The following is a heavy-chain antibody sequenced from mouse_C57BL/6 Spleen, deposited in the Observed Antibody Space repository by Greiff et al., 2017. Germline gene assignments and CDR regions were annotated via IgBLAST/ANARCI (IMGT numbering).Heavy chain of an antibody. CDR3: ARDGSSQYYYAMDY. Sequence: EVKLMESGGGLVKPGGSLKLSCAASGFTFSSYAMSWVRQTPEKRLEWVATISDGGSYTYYPDNVKGRFTISRDNAKNNLYLQMSHLKSEDTAMYYCARDGSSQYYYAMDYLGQGTSVTVSS. J-gene: IGHJ4*01. V-gene: IGHV5-4*01. CDR1: GFTFSSYA. CDR2: ISDGGSYT. D-gene: IGHD1-1*01.